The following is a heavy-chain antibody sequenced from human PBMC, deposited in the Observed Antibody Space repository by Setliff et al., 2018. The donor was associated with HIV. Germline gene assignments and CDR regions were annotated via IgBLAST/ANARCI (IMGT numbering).Heavy chain of an antibody. CDR2: VIQSGAT. D-gene: IGHD3-9*01. CDR1: GASFNAYF. J-gene: IGHJ4*01. Sequence: SETLSLTCAVYGASFNAYFWTWIRQPPGKGLEWIGEVIQSGATNYNPSLKSRLTMSVDTSKNQFSLKLTSVTAADTAVYYCARTRDKYYAILTPAYYIDYWGHGTLVTVSS. CDR3: ARTRDKYYAILTPAYYIDY. V-gene: IGHV4-34*12.